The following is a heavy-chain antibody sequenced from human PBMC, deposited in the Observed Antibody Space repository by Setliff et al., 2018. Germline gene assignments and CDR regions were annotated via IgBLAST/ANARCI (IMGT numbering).Heavy chain of an antibody. J-gene: IGHJ6*03. CDR3: ASNYVYYYYYMDV. CDR2: IYPADSDT. Sequence: GESLKISCKGSGYSFTNYWIAWVRQMPGKGLEYMGIIYPADSDTRYSPSFQGQVTISADKSISTAYLQWSSLKASDTAMYYCASNYVYYYYYMDVWGKGTTVTVSS. CDR1: GYSFTNYW. V-gene: IGHV5-51*01. D-gene: IGHD4-4*01.